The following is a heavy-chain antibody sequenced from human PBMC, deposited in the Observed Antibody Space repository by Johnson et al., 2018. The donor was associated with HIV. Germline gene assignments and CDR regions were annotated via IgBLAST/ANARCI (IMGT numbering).Heavy chain of an antibody. D-gene: IGHD3-22*01. V-gene: IGHV3-20*04. J-gene: IGHJ3*02. CDR1: GFTFDDYG. CDR3: ARDVRDDYDSSGDPYLDAFDI. Sequence: VQLVESGGGVVRPGGSLRLSCAASGFTFDDYGMSWVRQAPGKGLEWVSGINWNGGSTGYADSVKGRFTISRDNAKNSLYLQMNSLRAEDTALYYCARDVRDDYDSSGDPYLDAFDIWGQGTMVTVSS. CDR2: INWNGGST.